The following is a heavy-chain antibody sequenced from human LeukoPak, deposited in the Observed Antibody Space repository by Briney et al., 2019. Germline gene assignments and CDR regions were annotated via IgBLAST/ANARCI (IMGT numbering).Heavy chain of an antibody. CDR3: EKKLESALDV. CDR2: VSSDRNTK. V-gene: IGHV3-30*04. Sequence: PGGSLTLSCAVSGVTFSSYAMHWVRHAPTKGLEWVAVVSSDRNTKYYADSVRGRLTISRDNSKNTLYLQMNSLRAEDTALYYCEKKLESALDVWGKGTTVTVSS. D-gene: IGHD3-3*01. CDR1: GVTFSSYA. J-gene: IGHJ6*04.